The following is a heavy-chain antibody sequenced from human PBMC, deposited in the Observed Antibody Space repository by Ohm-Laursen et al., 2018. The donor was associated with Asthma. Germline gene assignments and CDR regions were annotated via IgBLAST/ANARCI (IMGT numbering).Heavy chain of an antibody. V-gene: IGHV4-31*11. D-gene: IGHD3-10*01. Sequence: TLSLTWAVSGRPITSGAYYWTWIRQRPGTGLEWIGNIHYSGTTIYTPSLESRLTISLDTSKNQFSLNLSSVTAADTALYFCARDGRLRGSFDYWGQGNLVTVSS. CDR2: IHYSGTT. CDR3: ARDGRLRGSFDY. J-gene: IGHJ4*02. CDR1: GRPITSGAYY.